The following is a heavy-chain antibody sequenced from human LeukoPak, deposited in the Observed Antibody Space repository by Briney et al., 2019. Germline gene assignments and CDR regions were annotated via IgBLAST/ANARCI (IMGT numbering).Heavy chain of an antibody. CDR3: ARGGYSYGSPFDY. D-gene: IGHD5-18*01. Sequence: SETLSLTCAVYGGSFSGYYWSWIRQPPGKGLEWIGEINHSGSTNYNPSLKSRVTISVDTSKNQFSLKLSSVTAADTAVYYCARGGYSYGSPFDYWGQGTLVTVSS. CDR1: GGSFSGYY. CDR2: INHSGST. J-gene: IGHJ4*02. V-gene: IGHV4-34*01.